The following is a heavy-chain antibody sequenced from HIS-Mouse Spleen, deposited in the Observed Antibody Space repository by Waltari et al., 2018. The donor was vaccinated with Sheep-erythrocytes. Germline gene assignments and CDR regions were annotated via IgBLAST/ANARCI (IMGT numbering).Heavy chain of an antibody. V-gene: IGHV4-31*03. CDR1: GGSISSGGYY. CDR2: SYYRGRT. Sequence: QVQLQESGPGLVKPSQTLSLTCTVSGGSISSGGYYWSWIRQHPGKGLGWIGYSYYRGRTYYHPSLKSRVTISVDTSKNQFSLKLSSVTAADTAVYYCARDPLTGADYWGQGTLFTVSS. J-gene: IGHJ4*02. D-gene: IGHD7-27*01. CDR3: ARDPLTGADY.